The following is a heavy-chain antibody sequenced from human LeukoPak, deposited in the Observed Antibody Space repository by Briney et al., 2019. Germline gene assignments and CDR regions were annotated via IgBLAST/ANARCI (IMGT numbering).Heavy chain of an antibody. V-gene: IGHV4-39*07. J-gene: IGHJ4*02. CDR2: IYYSGST. CDR1: GGSISSSSYY. D-gene: IGHD3-22*01. CDR3: ARDSSGYLESFDY. Sequence: SETLSLTCTVSGGSISSSSYYWGWIRQPPGKGLEWIGSIYYSGSTYYNPSLKSRVTISVDTPKNQFSLKLSSVTAADTAVYYCARDSSGYLESFDYWGQGTLVTVSS.